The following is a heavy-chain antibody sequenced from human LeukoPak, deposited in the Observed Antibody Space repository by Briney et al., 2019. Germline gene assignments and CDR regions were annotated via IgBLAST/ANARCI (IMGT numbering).Heavy chain of an antibody. Sequence: SETLSLTCTVSGGSISSSSYYWGWIRQPPGKGLEWIGSIYYGGSTYYNPSLKSRVTISVDTSKNQFSLKLSSVTAADTAVYYCARTGYSTDYWGQGTLVTVSS. CDR3: ARTGYSTDY. J-gene: IGHJ4*02. V-gene: IGHV4-39*07. CDR2: IYYGGST. CDR1: GGSISSSSYY. D-gene: IGHD6-13*01.